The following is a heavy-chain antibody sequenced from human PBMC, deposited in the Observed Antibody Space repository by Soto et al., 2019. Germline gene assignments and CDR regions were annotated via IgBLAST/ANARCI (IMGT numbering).Heavy chain of an antibody. CDR3: VKTRLAGGFDY. V-gene: IGHV3-23*01. Sequence: EVQLLASGGGLVQPGGSLRLSCAASGFTFNNYAMSWVRQAPGKGLEWVSSISASGGSTNYADSVKGRFTISRDNSENTVYLQMNSLRAEDTAVYYCVKTRLAGGFDYWGQGSLVTVSS. CDR1: GFTFNNYA. CDR2: ISASGGST. D-gene: IGHD3-16*01. J-gene: IGHJ4*02.